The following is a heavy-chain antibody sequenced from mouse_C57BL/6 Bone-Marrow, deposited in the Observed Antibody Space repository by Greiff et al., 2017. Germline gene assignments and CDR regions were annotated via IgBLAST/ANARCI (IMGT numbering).Heavy chain of an antibody. Sequence: VKLMESGPGILQPSQTLSLTCSFSGFSLSTSNMGIGWIRQPSGKGLEWLAHIWWNDDKYYNPSLKSRLTISKDTSNNQVFLKITRVDTADTATYYCAAYYSNYVGFAYWGQGTLVTVSA. CDR2: IWWNDDK. D-gene: IGHD2-5*01. J-gene: IGHJ3*01. CDR3: AAYYSNYVGFAY. CDR1: GFSLSTSNMG. V-gene: IGHV8-5*01.